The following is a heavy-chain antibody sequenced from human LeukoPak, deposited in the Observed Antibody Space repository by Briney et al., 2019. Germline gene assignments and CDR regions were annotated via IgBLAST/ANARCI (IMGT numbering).Heavy chain of an antibody. CDR1: GYPLGKNYY. J-gene: IGHJ4*02. CDR3: ARYDSRGSASTRFDY. V-gene: IGHV4-38-2*01. CDR2: IYGTRST. Sequence: SETLSLTCAVSGYPLGKNYYWGWIRQPPGKGVEWIGRIYGTRSTSYNPSLMNRVTMSVDTSRNHFSLQLTSVTAADTAVYYCARYDSRGSASTRFDYWGQGILVTISS. D-gene: IGHD3-16*01.